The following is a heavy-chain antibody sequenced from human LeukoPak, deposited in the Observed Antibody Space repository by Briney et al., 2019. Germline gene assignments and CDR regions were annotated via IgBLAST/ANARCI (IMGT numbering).Heavy chain of an antibody. CDR3: ASTGGPNFDY. CDR1: GFTFSSYA. J-gene: IGHJ4*02. D-gene: IGHD2-8*02. V-gene: IGHV3-23*01. CDR2: ISGSGGST. Sequence: GGSLRLSCAASGFTFSSYAMSWVRQAPEKGLEWVSAISGSGGSTYYADSVKGRFTISRDNSKNTLYLQMNSLRAEDTAVYYCASTGGPNFDYWGQGTLVTVSS.